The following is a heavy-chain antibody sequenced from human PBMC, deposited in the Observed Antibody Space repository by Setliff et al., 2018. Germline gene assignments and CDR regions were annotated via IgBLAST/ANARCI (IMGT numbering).Heavy chain of an antibody. CDR1: GFTFSSYE. CDR2: ISGSGSTI. J-gene: IGHJ4*02. V-gene: IGHV3-48*03. D-gene: IGHD6-13*01. CDR3: ARRGMSSSWFQGYFDY. Sequence: PGGSLRLSCAASGFTFSSYEMNWVRQAPGKGLEWVSYISGSGSTIYYAASVKGRFTISRDNAKNSLYLQMNSLRAEDTAVYYCARRGMSSSWFQGYFDYWGQGTLVTVSS.